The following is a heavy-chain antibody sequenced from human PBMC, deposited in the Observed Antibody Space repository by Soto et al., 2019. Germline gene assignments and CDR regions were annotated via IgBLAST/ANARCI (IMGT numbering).Heavy chain of an antibody. CDR1: GFTFSTYA. CDR3: AGRYCTDGVCYTNYYYYVDV. Sequence: EVQLLESGGGLVQPGGSLRLSCAASGFTFSTYAMSWVRQAPGKGLEWVSTITTSGGNTYYADSVQGRFTISRDNSKNALYLQMTSLRAGDTAVYYCAGRYCTDGVCYTNYYYYVDVWGKGTTVTVSS. CDR2: ITTSGGNT. J-gene: IGHJ6*03. D-gene: IGHD2-8*01. V-gene: IGHV3-23*01.